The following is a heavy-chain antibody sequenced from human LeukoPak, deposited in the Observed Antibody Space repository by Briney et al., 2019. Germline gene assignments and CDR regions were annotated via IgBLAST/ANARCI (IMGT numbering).Heavy chain of an antibody. CDR3: ARVRVSSSSLDY. D-gene: IGHD6-6*01. CDR2: ISCDGSNK. J-gene: IGHJ4*02. CDR1: GFTFSSYA. V-gene: IGHV3-30-3*01. Sequence: GGSLRLSCAASGFTFSSYAMHWVRQAPGKGLEWVAVISCDGSNKYYADSVKGRFTISRDNSKNTLYLQMNSLRAEDTVVYYCARVRVSSSSLDYWGQGTLVTVSS.